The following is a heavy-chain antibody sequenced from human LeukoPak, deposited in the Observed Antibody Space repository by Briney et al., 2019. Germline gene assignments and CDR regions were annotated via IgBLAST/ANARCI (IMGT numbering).Heavy chain of an antibody. CDR1: GFTFSTYS. Sequence: GRSLRLSCAASGFTFSTYSMNWVRQAPGKGLEWVSSISGSSSYTYYADSVRGRFTISRDNAKNSLYLQMNSLRPEDTAVYYCARPLSDYYDSSFDCWGQGTLVTVSS. J-gene: IGHJ4*02. CDR2: ISGSSSYT. CDR3: ARPLSDYYDSSFDC. D-gene: IGHD3-22*01. V-gene: IGHV3-21*01.